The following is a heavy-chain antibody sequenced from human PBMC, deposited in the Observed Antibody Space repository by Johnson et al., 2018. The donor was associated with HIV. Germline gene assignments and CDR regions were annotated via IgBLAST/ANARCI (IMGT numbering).Heavy chain of an antibody. Sequence: VQLVESGGGLVQPGRSLRLSCAASGFTLDDYAMHWVRQAPGKGLEWVSGINWNGGSTGYADSVKGRFTISRDNAKNSLYLQMNSLRAEDTALYYCARVGSGSYLLGAFDIWGQGTMVTVSS. D-gene: IGHD1-26*01. CDR2: INWNGGST. CDR1: GFTLDDYA. J-gene: IGHJ3*02. CDR3: ARVGSGSYLLGAFDI. V-gene: IGHV3-9*01.